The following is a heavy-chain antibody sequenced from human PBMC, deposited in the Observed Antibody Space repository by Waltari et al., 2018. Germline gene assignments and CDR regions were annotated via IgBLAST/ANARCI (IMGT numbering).Heavy chain of an antibody. CDR2: INPSGGST. CDR1: GYTFTSYS. V-gene: IGHV1-46*01. CDR3: ARVGGYDTFDY. Sequence: QVQLVQSGAEVKKPGASVKVSCKASGYTFTSYSIHWVRQAPGQGLEWMGIINPSGGSTSYAQKFQGRVTMTRDTSTSTVYMELSSLRSEDTAVYYCARVGGYDTFDYWGQGTLVTVSS. D-gene: IGHD5-12*01. J-gene: IGHJ4*02.